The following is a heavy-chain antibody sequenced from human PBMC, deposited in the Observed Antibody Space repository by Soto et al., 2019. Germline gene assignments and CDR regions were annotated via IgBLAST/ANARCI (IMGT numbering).Heavy chain of an antibody. V-gene: IGHV1-46*03. J-gene: IGHJ4*02. Sequence: QVQLVQSGAEVKKPGASVRVSCKASGYTFTSYYIHWVRQAPGQGLEWMAIVNPTGGSTNYAQKLQARITLTFDTSTSTVFMELNSLRYEDTAVYYCARHLAAGDSWGQGTLVTVSS. CDR1: GYTFTSYY. D-gene: IGHD6-25*01. CDR3: ARHLAAGDS. CDR2: VNPTGGST.